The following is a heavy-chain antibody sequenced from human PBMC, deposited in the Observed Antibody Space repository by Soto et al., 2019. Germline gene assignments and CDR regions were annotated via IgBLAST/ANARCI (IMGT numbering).Heavy chain of an antibody. CDR1: GGSISSYY. CDR2: IYYSGST. D-gene: IGHD3-3*01. J-gene: IGHJ6*03. V-gene: IGHV4-59*01. Sequence: QVQLQESGPGLVKPSETLSLTCTVSGGSISSYYWSWIRQPPGKGLEWIGYIYYSGSTKYNPSLKRRVTISVDTSKNQFSLNLSSVTAADTAVYYCARERVVFWSGYSTGNYMDVWGKGTTVTVSS. CDR3: ARERVVFWSGYSTGNYMDV.